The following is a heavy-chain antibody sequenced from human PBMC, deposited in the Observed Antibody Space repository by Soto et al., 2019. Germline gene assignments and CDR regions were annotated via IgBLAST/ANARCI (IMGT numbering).Heavy chain of an antibody. CDR1: GFTFSSYS. CDR2: ISSSSSYI. CDR3: VSFDSSSSRYYYYYYGMDV. V-gene: IGHV3-21*01. D-gene: IGHD6-6*01. J-gene: IGHJ6*02. Sequence: EVQLVESGGGLVKPGGSLRLSCAASGFTFSSYSMNWVRQAPGKGLEWVSSISSSSSYIYYADSVKGRFTISRDNAKNSLYLQMNSLRAEDTAVYYCVSFDSSSSRYYYYYYGMDVWGQGTTVTVSS.